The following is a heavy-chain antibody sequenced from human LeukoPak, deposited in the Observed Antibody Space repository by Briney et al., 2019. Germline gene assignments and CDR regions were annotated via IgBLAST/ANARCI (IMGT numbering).Heavy chain of an antibody. CDR3: ARAVSITMIVD. J-gene: IGHJ4*02. V-gene: IGHV4-30-4*01. CDR1: GGSISSGDYY. CDR2: IYYSGST. Sequence: PSETLSLTCTVSGGSISSGDYYWSWIRQPPGKGLEWIGYIYYSGSTYYNPSLKSRVTISVDTSKNQFSLKLSSVTAADTAVYYCARAVSITMIVDWGQGTLVTVSS. D-gene: IGHD3-22*01.